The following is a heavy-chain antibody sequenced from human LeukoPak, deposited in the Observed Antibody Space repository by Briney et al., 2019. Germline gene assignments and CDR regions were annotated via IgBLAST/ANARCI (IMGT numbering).Heavy chain of an antibody. CDR3: ARVASASFDS. CDR2: TYFRSKWYN. J-gene: IGHJ4*02. Sequence: SQTLSLTCAISGDSVSSNSATWNWLRQSPSRGLEWLGRTYFRSKWYNVYAVSVKSRITINPDTSKNQFSLQMTSVTPEDTAVYYCARVASASFDSWGQGTLVTVSS. CDR1: GDSVSSNSAT. V-gene: IGHV6-1*01.